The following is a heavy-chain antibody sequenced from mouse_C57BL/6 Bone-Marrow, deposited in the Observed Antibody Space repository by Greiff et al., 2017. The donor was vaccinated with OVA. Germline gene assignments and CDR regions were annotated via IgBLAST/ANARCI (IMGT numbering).Heavy chain of an antibody. CDR1: GYSFTGYC. D-gene: IGHD2-3*01. CDR3: ARLRDGYYFDY. CDR2: INPYNGDT. Sequence: EVKLMESGPELVKPGDSVKISCKASGYSFTGYCMNWVMQSHGKSLEWIGRINPYNGDTFYNQKFKGKATLTVDKSSSTAHMELRSLTSEYSAVYSCARLRDGYYFDYWGQGTTLTVSS. V-gene: IGHV1-20*01. J-gene: IGHJ2*01.